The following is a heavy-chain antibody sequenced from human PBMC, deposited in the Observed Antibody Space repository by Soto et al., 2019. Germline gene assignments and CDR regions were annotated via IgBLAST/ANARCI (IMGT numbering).Heavy chain of an antibody. CDR2: MYYSGST. J-gene: IGHJ4*02. Sequence: PSETLSLTCTVSGGSISSGDYYWSWIRQPPGKGLEWIGYMYYSGSTYYNPSLKSRVTISVDTSKNQFSLKLSSVTAADTAVYYCARWLGYGPHFDYWGQGTLVTVSS. CDR3: ARWLGYGPHFDY. V-gene: IGHV4-30-4*01. D-gene: IGHD5-12*01. CDR1: GGSISSGDYY.